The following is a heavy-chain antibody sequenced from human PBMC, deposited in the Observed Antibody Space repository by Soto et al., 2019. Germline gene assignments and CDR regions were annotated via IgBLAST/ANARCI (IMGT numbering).Heavy chain of an antibody. CDR1: GFTFSSYG. CDR2: IWYDGSNK. J-gene: IGHJ4*02. D-gene: IGHD3-22*01. Sequence: GVSLRLSCAASGFTFSSYGMHWVRQAPGKGLEWVAVIWYDGSNKYYADSVKGRFTISRDNSKNTLYLQMNSLRAEDTAVYYCARDPGYYYDSSGYYPYYFDYWGQGTLVTVSS. CDR3: ARDPGYYYDSSGYYPYYFDY. V-gene: IGHV3-33*01.